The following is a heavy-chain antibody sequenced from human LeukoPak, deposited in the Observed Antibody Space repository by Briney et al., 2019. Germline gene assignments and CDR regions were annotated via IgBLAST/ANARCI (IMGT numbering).Heavy chain of an antibody. CDR3: ARDGMAANKYSPLDN. CDR2: IFYSGST. CDR1: GGSISTSNYY. V-gene: IGHV4-39*01. D-gene: IGHD2-15*01. Sequence: SETLSLTCTVSGGSISTSNYYWGWIRQPPGKGLEWIGNIFYSGSTYYNPSPKSRVTILVDTSKNQFSLNLNSVTAADTAVYYCARDGMAANKYSPLDNWGQGTLVTVSS. J-gene: IGHJ4*02.